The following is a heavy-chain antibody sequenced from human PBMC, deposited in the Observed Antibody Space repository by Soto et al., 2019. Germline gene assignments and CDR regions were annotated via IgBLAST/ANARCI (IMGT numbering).Heavy chain of an antibody. CDR3: ARDNGCAQFDF. D-gene: IGHD2-8*01. V-gene: IGHV3-64*07. CDR1: GCTISRHT. J-gene: IGHJ4*02. CDR2: ITGNGDRT. Sequence: EEQLVESGGGFVQPGGSLRLSCAASGCTISRHTMHWVRQAPGKGLEYVASITGNGDRTEYAESVKGRFTISRDNSKNTLYLQMGSLRDEDMAIYYCARDNGCAQFDFWGQGALVTVSS.